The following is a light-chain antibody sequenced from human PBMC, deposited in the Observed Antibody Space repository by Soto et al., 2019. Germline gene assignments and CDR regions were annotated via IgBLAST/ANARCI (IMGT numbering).Light chain of an antibody. CDR1: QGISSC. Sequence: DIQMTQSPSSVSASVGDRVTITCRASQGISSCLACFQQKPGKAPKLLIYTASSMQSGVPSRFSGSGSGTDFTPSIIGLQPEDFATYYCHRTFGPGTKVDLK. CDR2: TAS. J-gene: IGKJ3*01. CDR3: HRT. V-gene: IGKV1-12*01.